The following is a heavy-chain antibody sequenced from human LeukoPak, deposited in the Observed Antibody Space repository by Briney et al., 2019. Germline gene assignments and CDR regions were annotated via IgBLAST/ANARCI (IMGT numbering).Heavy chain of an antibody. CDR2: ITPFNGNT. D-gene: IGHD3-3*01. J-gene: IGHJ6*02. V-gene: IGHV1-45*03. CDR3: ASSDFGKRGMDV. CDR1: GYTFTYRY. Sequence: SVKVSCKASGYTFTYRYLHWVRQAPRQALEWMGWITPFNGNTNYAQKFQDRVTITRDRSMSTAYMELSSLRSEDTAMYYCASSDFGKRGMDVWGQGTTVTVSS.